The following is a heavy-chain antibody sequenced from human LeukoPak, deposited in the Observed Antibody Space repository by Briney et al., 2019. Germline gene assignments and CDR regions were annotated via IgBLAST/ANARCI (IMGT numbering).Heavy chain of an antibody. V-gene: IGHV1-2*02. J-gene: IGHJ4*02. D-gene: IGHD2-2*01. CDR1: GYTFTGYY. CDR3: ARDTVVPAATFDY. CDR2: INPNSGGT. Sequence: PGASVKVSCKASGYTFTGYYMHWVRQAPGQGLEWMGWINPNSGGTNYAQKFQGRVTMTRDTSISTAYMELSRLRSDDTAVYYCARDTVVPAATFDYWGQGTLATVSS.